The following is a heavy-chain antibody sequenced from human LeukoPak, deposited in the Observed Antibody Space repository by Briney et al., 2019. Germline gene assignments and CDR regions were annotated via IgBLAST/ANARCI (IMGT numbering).Heavy chain of an antibody. CDR1: GFTFSSHA. Sequence: GGSLRLSCAAPGFTFSSHAMSWVRQAPGKGLGWGSAISGSGGSTYYADSVKGRFTISRDNSKNTLYLQMNSLRAEDTAVYYCANNPSIVGARSYYFDYWGQGTLVTVSS. CDR2: ISGSGGST. J-gene: IGHJ4*02. D-gene: IGHD1-26*01. CDR3: ANNPSIVGARSYYFDY. V-gene: IGHV3-23*01.